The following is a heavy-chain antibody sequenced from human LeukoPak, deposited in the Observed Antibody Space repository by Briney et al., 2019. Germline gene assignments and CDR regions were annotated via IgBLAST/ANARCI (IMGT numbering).Heavy chain of an antibody. V-gene: IGHV4-39*07. CDR1: GGSISSSSYY. CDR2: IYYSGST. D-gene: IGHD2-2*01. Sequence: SGTLSLTCTVSGGSISSSSYYWGWIRQPPGKGLEWIGSIYYSGSTYYNPSLKSPVTISIDTSRTQFSLRVYSVTAADTAIYYCGRLIVEPAPMYYYYIDVWGKGTTVTVSS. J-gene: IGHJ6*03. CDR3: GRLIVEPAPMYYYYIDV.